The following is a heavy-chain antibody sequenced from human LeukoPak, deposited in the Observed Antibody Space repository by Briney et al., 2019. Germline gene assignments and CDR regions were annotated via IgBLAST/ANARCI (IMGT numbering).Heavy chain of an antibody. CDR2: ISGSGGST. CDR3: AIGLGYFQH. V-gene: IGHV3-23*01. J-gene: IGHJ1*01. Sequence: GGSLRLSCAASGFTFSSYAMSWVRQAPGKGLEWVSAISGSGGSTYCADSVKGRFTISRDNSKNTLYLQMNSLRAEDTTVYYCAIGLGYFQHWGQGTLVTVSS. CDR1: GFTFSSYA. D-gene: IGHD3-10*01.